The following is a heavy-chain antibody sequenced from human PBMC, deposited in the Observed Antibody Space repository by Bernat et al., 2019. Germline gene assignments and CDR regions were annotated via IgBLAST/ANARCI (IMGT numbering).Heavy chain of an antibody. CDR3: ASSPLAYCGGDCYYNFDY. D-gene: IGHD2-21*02. CDR1: GGTFSSYA. CDR2: IIPIFGTA. Sequence: QVQLVQSGAEVKKPGSSVKVSCKASGGTFSSYAISWVRQAPGQGLEWMGGIIPIFGTANYAQKFQGRVTITADESTSTAYMELSSLRSGDTAVYYCASSPLAYCGGDCYYNFDYWGQGTLVTVSS. V-gene: IGHV1-69*01. J-gene: IGHJ4*02.